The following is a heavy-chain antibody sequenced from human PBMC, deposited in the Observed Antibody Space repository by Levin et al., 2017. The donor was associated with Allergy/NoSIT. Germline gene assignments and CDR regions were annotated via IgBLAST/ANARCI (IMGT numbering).Heavy chain of an antibody. Sequence: ASVKVSCKASGYTFTDFYIHWVRQAPGQGLEWMGWINPNNGVTIYAQRFQGRVTMTRDTSVTTAHMDLSRLTSDDTAGYSCARVFSFAVRREAYYGEHLDHWGQGTLVTVSS. CDR3: ARVFSFAVRREAYYGEHLDH. CDR1: GYTFTDFY. D-gene: IGHD1-26*01. V-gene: IGHV1-2*02. J-gene: IGHJ4*02. CDR2: INPNNGVT.